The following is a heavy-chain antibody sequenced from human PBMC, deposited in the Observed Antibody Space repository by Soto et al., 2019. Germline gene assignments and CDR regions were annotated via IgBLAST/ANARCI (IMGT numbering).Heavy chain of an antibody. CDR3: ARDITLYGWYPAWFDP. Sequence: GGSLRLSCAASGFTFSSYWMSWVRQAPGKGLEWVANIKQDGSEKYYVDSVKGRFTISRDNAKNSLYLQMNSLRAEDTAVYYRARDITLYGWYPAWFDPWGQGTLVTVSS. CDR1: GFTFSSYW. J-gene: IGHJ5*02. CDR2: IKQDGSEK. D-gene: IGHD6-19*01. V-gene: IGHV3-7*03.